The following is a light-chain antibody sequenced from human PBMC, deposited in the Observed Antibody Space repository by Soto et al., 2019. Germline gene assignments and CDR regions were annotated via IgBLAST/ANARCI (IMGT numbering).Light chain of an antibody. CDR3: CSYAGSHTMV. J-gene: IGLJ3*02. CDR2: YXX. V-gene: IGLV2-11*01. CDR1: KNDIGVYDF. Sequence: QSVLTQPPSASGSPGQSVTISCTGTKNDIGVYDFFSWCQHHPCKSPILSIYYXXQRPSGVPDRFSASKSGNTASLTISGLQAEDEADYYCCSYAGSHTMVFGEGTKVTVL.